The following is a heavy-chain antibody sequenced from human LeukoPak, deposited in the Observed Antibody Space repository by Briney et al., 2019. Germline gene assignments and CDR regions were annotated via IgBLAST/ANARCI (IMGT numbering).Heavy chain of an antibody. Sequence: SEALSLTCTVSGGSISSYYWSWIRQPPGKGLEWIGYIYYSGSTNYNPSLKSRVTISLDTSKSQFSLKLSSVTAADTAVYYCARIYCSGGSCYEGYWGQGTLVTVSS. CDR3: ARIYCSGGSCYEGY. V-gene: IGHV4-59*01. D-gene: IGHD2-15*01. CDR1: GGSISSYY. CDR2: IYYSGST. J-gene: IGHJ4*02.